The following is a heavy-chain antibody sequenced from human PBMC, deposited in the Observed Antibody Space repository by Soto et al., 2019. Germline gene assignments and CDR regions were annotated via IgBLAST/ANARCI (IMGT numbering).Heavy chain of an antibody. V-gene: IGHV4-31*03. D-gene: IGHD6-6*01. J-gene: IGHJ6*02. CDR3: ARGSSIAGLYYGMDV. Sequence: SETLSLTCTVSGGSISSSNYYWTWIRQQPGKGLEWIGYNYYSGITYYNPSLKSRVTISLDTSKNQFSLKLSSVTAADSAVYYCARGSSIAGLYYGMDVWGQGTTVTVSS. CDR1: GGSISSSNYY. CDR2: NYYSGIT.